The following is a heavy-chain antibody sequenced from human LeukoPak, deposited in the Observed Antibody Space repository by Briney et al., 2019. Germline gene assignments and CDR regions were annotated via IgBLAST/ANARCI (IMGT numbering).Heavy chain of an antibody. D-gene: IGHD4-11*01. V-gene: IGHV4-59*11. Sequence: SETLSLTCTVSGGSISSHFWSWIRQPPGKGLEWIGYIYYSGSTNYNPSLKSRVTISVDTSKNQFSLKLSSVTAADTAVYYCARVGGSNPYYYYYGMDVWGQGTTVTVSS. CDR3: ARVGGSNPYYYYYGMDV. J-gene: IGHJ6*02. CDR1: GGSISSHF. CDR2: IYYSGST.